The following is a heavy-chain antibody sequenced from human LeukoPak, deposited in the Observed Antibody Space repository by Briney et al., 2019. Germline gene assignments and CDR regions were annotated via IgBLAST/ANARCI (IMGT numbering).Heavy chain of an antibody. Sequence: PGGPLRLSCAASGFTFSSYSMDWVRQAPGKGLEWVSSISSSSSYIYYADSVKGRFTISRDNAKNSLYLQMNSLRAEDTAVYYCATEPHSSGYMDWFDPWGQGTLVTVSS. CDR2: ISSSSSYI. J-gene: IGHJ5*02. CDR1: GFTFSSYS. CDR3: ATEPHSSGYMDWFDP. V-gene: IGHV3-21*01. D-gene: IGHD3-22*01.